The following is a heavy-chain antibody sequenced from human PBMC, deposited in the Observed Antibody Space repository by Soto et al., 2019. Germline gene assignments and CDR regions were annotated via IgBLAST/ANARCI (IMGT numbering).Heavy chain of an antibody. CDR3: VRGYCTTSPCSGDFQF. Sequence: ASVKVSCKASGHKFTTYFIHWVRQAPGQGLEWMGMIHPSGDTGYAQKFRGRVTMTIDTSTTTAYMELRNLTSEDTAVYFSVRGYCTTSPCSGDFQFWGQGXLVTVYS. V-gene: IGHV1-46*01. CDR1: GHKFTTYF. CDR2: IHPSGDT. D-gene: IGHD2-15*01. J-gene: IGHJ1*01.